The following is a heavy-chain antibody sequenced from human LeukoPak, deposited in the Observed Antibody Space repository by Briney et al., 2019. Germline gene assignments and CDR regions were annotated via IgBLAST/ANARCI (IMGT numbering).Heavy chain of an antibody. V-gene: IGHV3-30*03. CDR3: ARVGFFGILWFGESYYFDY. CDR1: GFTFSSYG. Sequence: GGSLRLSCAASGFTFSSYGMHWVRQAPGKGLEWVAVISYDGSNKYYADSVKGRFTISRDNSKNTLYLQMNSLRAEDTAVYYCARVGFFGILWFGESYYFDYWGQGTLVTVSS. CDR2: ISYDGSNK. J-gene: IGHJ4*02. D-gene: IGHD3-10*01.